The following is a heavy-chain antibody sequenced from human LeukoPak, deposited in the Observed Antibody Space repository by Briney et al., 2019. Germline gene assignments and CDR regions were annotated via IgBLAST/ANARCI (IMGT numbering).Heavy chain of an antibody. V-gene: IGHV3-30*02. Sequence: GGSLRLSCAASGFTFSSYGMHWVRQAPGKGLEWVAFIRYDGSNKYYADSVKGRFTISRDNSKNTLYLQMNSLRAEDTAVYYCARDLYYYDSSGYLFLDYWGQGTLVTVSS. CDR3: ARDLYYYDSSGYLFLDY. D-gene: IGHD3-22*01. CDR1: GFTFSSYG. J-gene: IGHJ4*02. CDR2: IRYDGSNK.